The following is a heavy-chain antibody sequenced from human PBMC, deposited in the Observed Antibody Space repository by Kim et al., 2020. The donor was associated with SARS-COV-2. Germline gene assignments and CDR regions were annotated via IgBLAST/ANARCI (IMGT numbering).Heavy chain of an antibody. J-gene: IGHJ1*01. D-gene: IGHD6-13*01. CDR3: TKDRPKKSAAGTMGSFQ. Sequence: GGSLRLSCAASGFPFDDYAMHWVRQAPGKGLQWVSGISWNSGSIGYADSVKGRFTISRDSSKTSLYLQMNSLRAEDTALYYCTKDRPKKSAAGTMGSFQ. V-gene: IGHV3-9*01. CDR2: ISWNSGSI. CDR1: GFPFDDYA.